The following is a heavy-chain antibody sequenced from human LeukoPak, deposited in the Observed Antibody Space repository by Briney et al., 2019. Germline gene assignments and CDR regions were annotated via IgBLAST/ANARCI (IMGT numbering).Heavy chain of an antibody. CDR1: GFIFNTYA. Sequence: GGSLRLSCAASGFIFNTYAMHWVRQAPGKGLEWVAVISYDGSNKYYADSVKGRFTISRDNSKNTLYPQMNSLRPEDTAVYYCARDPQDWGSYHFDYWGQGTLVTVSS. CDR3: ARDPQDWGSYHFDY. D-gene: IGHD7-27*01. V-gene: IGHV3-30-3*01. CDR2: ISYDGSNK. J-gene: IGHJ4*02.